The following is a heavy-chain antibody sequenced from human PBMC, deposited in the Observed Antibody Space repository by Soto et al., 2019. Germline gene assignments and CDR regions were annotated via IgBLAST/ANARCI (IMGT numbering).Heavy chain of an antibody. D-gene: IGHD5-12*01. CDR1: GGSLTGYY. Sequence: PSETLSLTCTVSGGSLTGYYWIWIRQPPGKGLEWIGLIHYTGNTNYNPSPKSRVTISIDTSKNQFSLRLRSATAADTAVYYCARETGASGLPFDFWGQGALVTVS. J-gene: IGHJ4*02. CDR2: IHYTGNT. CDR3: ARETGASGLPFDF. V-gene: IGHV4-59*01.